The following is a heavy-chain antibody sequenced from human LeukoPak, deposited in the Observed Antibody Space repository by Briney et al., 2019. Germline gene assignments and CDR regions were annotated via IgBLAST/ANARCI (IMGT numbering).Heavy chain of an antibody. CDR2: IYYSGST. Sequence: WVRQPPGKGLEWIGSIYYSGSTYYNPSLKSRVTISVDTSKNQFSLKLSSVTAADTAVYYCAGHYYDSSGYMKGAFDIWGQGTMVTVSS. CDR3: AGHYYDSSGYMKGAFDI. J-gene: IGHJ3*02. V-gene: IGHV4-39*01. D-gene: IGHD3-22*01.